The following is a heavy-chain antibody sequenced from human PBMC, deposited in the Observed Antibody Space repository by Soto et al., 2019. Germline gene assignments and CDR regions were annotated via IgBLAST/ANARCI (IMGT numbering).Heavy chain of an antibody. CDR2: IYYSGST. V-gene: IGHV4-30-4*01. CDR3: ARYNWNDLNVDYYYGMDV. CDR1: GGSISSGDYY. D-gene: IGHD1-20*01. Sequence: PSETLSLTCTVSGGSISSGDYYWSWIRQPPGKGLEWIGYIYYSGSTYYNPSLKSRVTISVDTSKNQFSLKLSSVTAADTAVYYCARYNWNDLNVDYYYGMDVWGQGTTVTVSS. J-gene: IGHJ6*02.